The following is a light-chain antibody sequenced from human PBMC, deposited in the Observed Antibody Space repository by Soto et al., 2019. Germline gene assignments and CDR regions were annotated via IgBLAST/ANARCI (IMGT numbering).Light chain of an antibody. CDR1: ISNIGDNS. V-gene: IGLV1-51*01. J-gene: IGLJ1*01. Sequence: QSVLAQPPSVSAAPGQEVTISCSGSISNIGDNSVSWYQQLPGTAPKLLLYDSNKRPSGIPARFSGSKSGTSATLGITGLQTGDEADYYCGAWDRSLTVYVFGSGTKVTDL. CDR2: DSN. CDR3: GAWDRSLTVYV.